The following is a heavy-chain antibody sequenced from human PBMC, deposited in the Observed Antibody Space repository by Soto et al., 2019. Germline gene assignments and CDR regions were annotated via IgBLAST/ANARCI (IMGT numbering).Heavy chain of an antibody. CDR2: IYYSGST. J-gene: IGHJ4*02. D-gene: IGHD2-21*01. CDR1: GGSISSGGYY. Sequence: PSETLSLTCTVSGGSISSGGYYWSWIRQHPGKGLEWIGYIYYSGSTYYNPSLKSRVTISVDTSKNHFSLMLTSVTAADTAVYYCARRPHIVVAPTWGQGTLVTVSS. V-gene: IGHV4-31*03. CDR3: ARRPHIVVAPT.